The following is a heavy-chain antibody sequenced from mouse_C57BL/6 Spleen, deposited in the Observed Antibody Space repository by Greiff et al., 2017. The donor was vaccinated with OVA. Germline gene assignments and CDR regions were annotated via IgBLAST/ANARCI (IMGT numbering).Heavy chain of an antibody. J-gene: IGHJ2*01. D-gene: IGHD2-1*01. V-gene: IGHV14-3*01. Sequence: VHVKQSVAELVRPGASVKLSCTASGFNIKNPYMHWVKQRPEQGLEWIGRIDPANGNTKYAPKFQGKATITADTSSNTAYLQLSSLTAEDTAIYYCARDGNYLQGYFDYWGQGTTLTVSS. CDR2: IDPANGNT. CDR3: ARDGNYLQGYFDY. CDR1: GFNIKNPY.